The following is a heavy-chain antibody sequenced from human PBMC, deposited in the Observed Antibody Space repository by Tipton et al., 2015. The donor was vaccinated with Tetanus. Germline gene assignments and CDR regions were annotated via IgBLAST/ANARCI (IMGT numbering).Heavy chain of an antibody. CDR3: ANRRSGSSGWYLDVFDY. D-gene: IGHD6-19*01. J-gene: IGHJ4*02. CDR2: ISGSGGST. Sequence: SLRLSCAASGFTFSSYAMHWVRQAPGKGLEWVSAISGSGGSTYYADSVKGRFTISRDNSKNTLYLQMNSLRAEDTAVYYCANRRSGSSGWYLDVFDYWGQGTLVTVSS. V-gene: IGHV3-23*01. CDR1: GFTFSSYA.